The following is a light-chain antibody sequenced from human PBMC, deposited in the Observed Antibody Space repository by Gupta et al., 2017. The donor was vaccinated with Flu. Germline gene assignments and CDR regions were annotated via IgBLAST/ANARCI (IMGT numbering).Light chain of an antibody. J-gene: IGLJ1*01. CDR2: EVN. CDR3: RSYAYTDTEV. CDR1: SSDVGGYNY. V-gene: IGLV2-14*01. Sequence: QSALTQPSSVSGSPGQSLTISCTGTSSDVGGYNYVSWYLHHPGKAPNLITDEVNKRPAGVASRCSGSKAGTTASTTISGLEAEDEAYYYCRSYAYTDTEVFGTGTKVTVL.